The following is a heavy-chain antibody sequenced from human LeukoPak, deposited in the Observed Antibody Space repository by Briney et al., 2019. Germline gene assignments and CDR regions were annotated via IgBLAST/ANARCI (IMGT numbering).Heavy chain of an antibody. CDR3: ARGYWAHGMNV. CDR2: INHSGST. Sequence: TSETLSLTCAVYGGSFSGYYWSWIRQPPGKGLEWIGEINHSGSTNYNPSLKSRVTISVDTSKNQFSLKLSSVTAADTAVYYCARGYWAHGMNVWGPGTTVTVSS. D-gene: IGHD2-15*01. V-gene: IGHV4-34*01. CDR1: GGSFSGYY. J-gene: IGHJ6*02.